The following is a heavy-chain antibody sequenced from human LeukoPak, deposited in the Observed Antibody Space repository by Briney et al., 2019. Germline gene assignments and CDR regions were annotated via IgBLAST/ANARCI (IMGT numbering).Heavy chain of an antibody. J-gene: IGHJ4*02. CDR1: GYTFTSYG. D-gene: IGHD3-22*01. Sequence: ASVKVSCKASGYTFTSYGISWVRQAPGRGLEWMGWISAYNGNTNYAQKLQGRVTMTTDTSTSTAYMELRSLRSDDTAVYYCARPKRYYYDSSGYYRYFDYWGQGTLVTVSS. CDR3: ARPKRYYYDSSGYYRYFDY. CDR2: ISAYNGNT. V-gene: IGHV1-18*01.